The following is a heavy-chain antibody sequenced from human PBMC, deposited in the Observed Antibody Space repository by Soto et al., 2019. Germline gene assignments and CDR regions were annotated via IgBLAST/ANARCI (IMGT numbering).Heavy chain of an antibody. CDR2: ISGSGGST. CDR1: GFTFSSYA. J-gene: IGHJ5*02. Sequence: GGSLRLSCAASGFTFSSYAMSWVRQAPGKGLEWVSAISGSGGSTYYADSVKGRFTISRDNSKNTLYLQMNSLRAEDTAVYYCAKLSYYDLLSGSFGWLDPWGQGTLVTLSS. CDR3: AKLSYYDLLSGSFGWLDP. D-gene: IGHD3-3*01. V-gene: IGHV3-23*01.